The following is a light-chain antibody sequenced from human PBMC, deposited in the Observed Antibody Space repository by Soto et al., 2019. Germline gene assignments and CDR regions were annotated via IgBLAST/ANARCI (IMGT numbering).Light chain of an antibody. J-gene: IGKJ1*01. CDR1: QSVTRRY. CDR2: GAS. V-gene: IGKV3-20*01. Sequence: EIVLTQSPGTLSLSPGERATLSCRASQSVTRRYLDWYQQKPGQDTRLRIYGASKRDTGIPERVSGSGSGTDVTLTISSLEPEDFAVYYCQQYGSSPLTFGQGTKVDI. CDR3: QQYGSSPLT.